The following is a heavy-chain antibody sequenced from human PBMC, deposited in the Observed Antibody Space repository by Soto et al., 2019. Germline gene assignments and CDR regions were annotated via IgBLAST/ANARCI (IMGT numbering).Heavy chain of an antibody. J-gene: IGHJ4*02. CDR2: IKQDGSEK. Sequence: PGWSLRLSCAASGFTFSSYWMTLFLQSPGKGLEWVANIKQDGSEKYYVDSVRGRFTMSRDNAKNSLYLQMNSLRAEDTAVYYCARVVGATQMDFDYWGQGTLVTVSS. V-gene: IGHV3-7*01. CDR3: ARVVGATQMDFDY. CDR1: GFTFSSYW. D-gene: IGHD1-26*01.